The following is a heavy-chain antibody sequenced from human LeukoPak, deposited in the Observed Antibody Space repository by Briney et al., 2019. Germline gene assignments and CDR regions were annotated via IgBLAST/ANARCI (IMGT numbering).Heavy chain of an antibody. D-gene: IGHD3-22*01. J-gene: IGHJ3*02. CDR1: GGSISSYY. V-gene: IGHV4-4*07. CDR2: IYTSGST. CDR3: ARAEDFYESSGYPTGDAFDI. Sequence: PSETLSLTCTVSGGSISSYYLTWIRQAAAAGKGLEWIGRIYTSGSTNYNPSLKSRVTMSVDTSKNQFSLKLSSVTAADTAVYYCARAEDFYESSGYPTGDAFDIWGQGTMVTVSS.